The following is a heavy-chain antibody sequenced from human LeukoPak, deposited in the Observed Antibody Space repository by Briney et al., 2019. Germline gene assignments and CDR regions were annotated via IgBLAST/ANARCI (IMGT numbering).Heavy chain of an antibody. CDR2: MNPNSGNT. Sequence: ASVKVSCKASGYTFTSYDINWVRQATGLGPEWMGWMNPNSGNTGYAQKFQGRATMTRNTSISTAYLELSSLTSEDTAVYYCARGPNKYDGGNSGSAWFDPWGQGSLVTVSS. CDR1: GYTFTSYD. CDR3: ARGPNKYDGGNSGSAWFDP. V-gene: IGHV1-8*01. D-gene: IGHD4-23*01. J-gene: IGHJ5*02.